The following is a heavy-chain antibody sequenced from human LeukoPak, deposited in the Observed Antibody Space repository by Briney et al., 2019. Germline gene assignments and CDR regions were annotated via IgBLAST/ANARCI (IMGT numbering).Heavy chain of an antibody. Sequence: GGSLRLSCAASGFTFSSYWMSWVRQAPGKGLEWVANIKQDGSEKYYVVSVKGRFTISRDNAKNSLYLQMNRLRAEDTAVYYCARAEVGATWDTYAFDIWGQGTMVTVSS. J-gene: IGHJ3*02. CDR2: IKQDGSEK. V-gene: IGHV3-7*01. CDR3: ARAEVGATWDTYAFDI. D-gene: IGHD1-26*01. CDR1: GFTFSSYW.